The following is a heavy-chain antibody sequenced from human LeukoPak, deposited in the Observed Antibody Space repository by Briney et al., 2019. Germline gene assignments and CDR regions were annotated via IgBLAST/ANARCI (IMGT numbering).Heavy chain of an antibody. CDR2: IIPIFGTA. CDR1: GGTFSSYA. CDR3: AIAVLGSWYFDP. J-gene: IGHJ5*02. Sequence: SVKVSCKASGGTFSSYAISWVRQAPGQGLEWMRGIIPIFGTANYAQKFQGRVTITTDESTSTAYMELSSLRSEDTAVCYCAIAVLGSWYFDPWGQGTLVTVSS. V-gene: IGHV1-69*05. D-gene: IGHD6-13*01.